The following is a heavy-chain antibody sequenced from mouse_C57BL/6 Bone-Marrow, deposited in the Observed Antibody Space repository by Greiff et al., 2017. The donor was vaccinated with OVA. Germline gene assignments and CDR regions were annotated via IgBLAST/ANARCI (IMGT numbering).Heavy chain of an antibody. D-gene: IGHD2-5*01. J-gene: IGHJ4*01. CDR1: GYTFPDYE. Sequence: VQLQQSGAELVRPGASVTLSCKASGYTFPDYEMHWVKQTPVHGLEWIGAIDPDTGGTAYNQKFKGKAILTADKSSSTAYMELRSLTSEDSAVYYCTRGYSNDYAMDYWGQGTSVTVSS. CDR3: TRGYSNDYAMDY. V-gene: IGHV1-15*01. CDR2: IDPDTGGT.